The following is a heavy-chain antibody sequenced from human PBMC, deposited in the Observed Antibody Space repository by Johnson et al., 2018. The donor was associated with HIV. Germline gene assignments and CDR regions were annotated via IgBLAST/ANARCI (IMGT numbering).Heavy chain of an antibody. CDR1: GFAFNAYG. CDR2: IRYDGSNK. Sequence: QVQLVESGGGVVQPGGSLTLSCAASGFAFNAYGMHWVRQAPGKGLQWVTFIRYDGSNKYYAASVNGRFTISRDNSKNTLYLQMNSLRAEDTAVYYCAKDVGNYWPNAFDVWGQGTMLTVSS. CDR3: AKDVGNYWPNAFDV. V-gene: IGHV3-30*02. D-gene: IGHD3-22*01. J-gene: IGHJ3*01.